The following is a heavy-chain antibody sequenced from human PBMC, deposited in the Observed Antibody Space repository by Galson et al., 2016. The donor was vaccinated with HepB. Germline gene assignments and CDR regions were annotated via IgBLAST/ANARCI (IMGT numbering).Heavy chain of an antibody. D-gene: IGHD6-13*01. CDR3: AKGTAASSKYYFDF. Sequence: SLRLSCAASGFTFNNYAMSWVRQAPGEGLEWVAAISRSGVTTYYADSGKGRFSISRDNSKNTLYLHINSLRAEDTAVYYCAKGTAASSKYYFDFWGQGAPVTASS. J-gene: IGHJ4*02. CDR2: ISRSGVTT. CDR1: GFTFNNYA. V-gene: IGHV3-23*01.